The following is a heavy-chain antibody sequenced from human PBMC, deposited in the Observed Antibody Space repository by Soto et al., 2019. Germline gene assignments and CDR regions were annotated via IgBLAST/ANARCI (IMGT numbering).Heavy chain of an antibody. CDR3: AREGHYDFWSGSSGLYDY. CDR2: ISAYNGNT. Sequence: ASVKVSCKASGYTFTSYGISWGRQAPGQGLEWMGWISAYNGNTNYAQKLQGRVTMTTDTSTGTAYMELRSLRSDDTAVYYCAREGHYDFWSGSSGLYDYWGQGTLVTVSS. J-gene: IGHJ4*02. CDR1: GYTFTSYG. D-gene: IGHD3-3*01. V-gene: IGHV1-18*01.